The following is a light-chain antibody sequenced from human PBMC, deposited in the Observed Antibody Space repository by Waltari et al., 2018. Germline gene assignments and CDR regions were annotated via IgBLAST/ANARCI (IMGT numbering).Light chain of an antibody. CDR1: TSNIGSNS. CDR2: TDN. CDR3: AAWDVSLHGHV. Sequence: QSVLTQPPSVSGTPGQRVTISCSGGTSNIGSNSVNWYHKLPGTAPKLRIYTDNHSPSGVPDRCSASKSGTSASLAISGLQSEDDADYYCAAWDVSLHGHVFGGGTKLTVL. V-gene: IGLV1-44*01. J-gene: IGLJ2*01.